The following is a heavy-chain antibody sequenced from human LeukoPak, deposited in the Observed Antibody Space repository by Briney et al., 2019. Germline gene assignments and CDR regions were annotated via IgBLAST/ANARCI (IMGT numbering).Heavy chain of an antibody. Sequence: GGSLRLSCAASGFTFSAYSLHWLRQAPGKGLEWVADLSYDGSNQYYADSVKGRFTISRDTSKNVLYLQMNSMGAEDTAVYYCAREYGMAAVGGLDVWGKGITVTVSS. CDR1: GFTFSAYS. D-gene: IGHD1-1*01. CDR3: AREYGMAAVGGLDV. J-gene: IGHJ6*04. CDR2: LSYDGSNQ. V-gene: IGHV3-30*04.